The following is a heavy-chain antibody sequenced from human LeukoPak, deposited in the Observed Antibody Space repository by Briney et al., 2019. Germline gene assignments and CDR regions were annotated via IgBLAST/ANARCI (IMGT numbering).Heavy chain of an antibody. D-gene: IGHD4-17*01. CDR3: ARVDYESDAFDI. CDR1: GFTFSGYS. V-gene: IGHV3-21*01. Sequence: PGGSLRLSCAASGFTFSGYSMNWVRQAPGKGLEWVSSISSSSSYIYYADSVKGRFTISRDNAKNSLYLQMNSLRAEDTAVYYCARVDYESDAFDIWGQGTMVTVSS. CDR2: ISSSSSYI. J-gene: IGHJ3*02.